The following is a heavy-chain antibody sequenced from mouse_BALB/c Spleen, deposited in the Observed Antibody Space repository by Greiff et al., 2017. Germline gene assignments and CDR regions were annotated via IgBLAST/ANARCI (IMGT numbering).Heavy chain of an antibody. J-gene: IGHJ2*01. D-gene: IGHD1-1*02. CDR3: DRDRGGMDY. Sequence: QVQLQQSGPGLVAPSQSLSITCTVSGFSFTGYGVNWVRQTPGKGLEWLGMICGDGSTDYNSALKARLSISKDNSKSHVVLKMNSLQTDDTDRYYCDRDRGGMDYWGQGTTVTVSA. CDR2: ICGDGST. CDR1: GFSFTGYG. V-gene: IGHV2-6-7*01.